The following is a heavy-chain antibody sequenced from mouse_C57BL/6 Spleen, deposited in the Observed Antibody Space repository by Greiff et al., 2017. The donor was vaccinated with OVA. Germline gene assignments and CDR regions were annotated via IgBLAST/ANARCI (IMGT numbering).Heavy chain of an antibody. D-gene: IGHD2-2*01. Sequence: VQLKESGPGMVQPSQSLSLTCTFTGYSITSGYDWHCIRHFPGNKLEWLGYISYSGSTNYNPSLKSRISITHDTSKNHFFLKLNSVTTEDTATYDCARDGYDGGYFDYWGQGTTLTVSS. CDR2: ISYSGST. CDR1: GYSITSGYD. J-gene: IGHJ2*01. V-gene: IGHV3-1*01. CDR3: ARDGYDGGYFDY.